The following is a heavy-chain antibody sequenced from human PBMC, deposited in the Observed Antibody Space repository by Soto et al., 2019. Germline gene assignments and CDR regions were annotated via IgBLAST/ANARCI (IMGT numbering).Heavy chain of an antibody. V-gene: IGHV4-4*02. CDR2: IYHNGTT. CDR1: GGSIISSHW. J-gene: IGHJ4*02. Sequence: SETLSLTCAVSGGSIISSHWWTWVRQSPGKGLEWVGEIYHNGTTNYNPSFKSRLTISVDTSRNQFPLNLNPVTARDTATYFCARGPQYWGPGKLVTSPQ. CDR3: ARGPQY.